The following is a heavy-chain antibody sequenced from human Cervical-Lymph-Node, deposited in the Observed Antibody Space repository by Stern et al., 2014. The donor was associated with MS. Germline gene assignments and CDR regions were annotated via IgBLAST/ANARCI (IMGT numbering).Heavy chain of an antibody. CDR1: GGSIRSSSYY. D-gene: IGHD1-14*01. Sequence: QLQLQESGPGLVKPSETLSLTCTVSGGSIRSSSYYWGWIRQPPGKGLEWIGSIYYSGSTYYNPSLKSRVTLSVDTSKTQFSLKLSSVTAADTAVYYCATGITDSYYFDYWGQGTLVTVSS. CDR2: IYYSGST. CDR3: ATGITDSYYFDY. V-gene: IGHV4-39*01. J-gene: IGHJ4*02.